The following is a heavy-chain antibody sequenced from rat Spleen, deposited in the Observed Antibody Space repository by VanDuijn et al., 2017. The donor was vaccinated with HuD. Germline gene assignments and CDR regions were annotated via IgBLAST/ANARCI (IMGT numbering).Heavy chain of an antibody. J-gene: IGHJ3*01. D-gene: IGHD1-12*02. V-gene: IGHV5-7*01. Sequence: EVQLVESGGGLVQPGRSLKLSCAASGFIFSDHNMAWVRQAPKKGLEWVATISYGGSNTYSRDSVKGRFTVSRDNAKSTLYLQMDSLRSEDTATYYCTSHYDGTYPFTYWGQGTLVTVSS. CDR2: ISYGGSNT. CDR3: TSHYDGTYPFTY. CDR1: GFIFSDHN.